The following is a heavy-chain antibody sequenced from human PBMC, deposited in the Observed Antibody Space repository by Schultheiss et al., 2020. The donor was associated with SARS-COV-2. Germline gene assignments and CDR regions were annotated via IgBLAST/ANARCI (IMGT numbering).Heavy chain of an antibody. D-gene: IGHD2-21*01. CDR3: ARAGISWYFDY. Sequence: GGSLRLSCAASGFTFDDYAMHWVRQAPGKGLEWVANIKQDGSEKYYVDSVKGRFTISRDNAKNSLYLQMNSLRAEDTAVYYCARAGISWYFDYWGQGTLVTVSS. CDR2: IKQDGSEK. CDR1: GFTFDDYA. J-gene: IGHJ4*02. V-gene: IGHV3-7*03.